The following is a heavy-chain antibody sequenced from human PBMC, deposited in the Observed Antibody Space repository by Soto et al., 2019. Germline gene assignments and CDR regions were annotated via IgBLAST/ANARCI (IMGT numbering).Heavy chain of an antibody. CDR2: ISSSSSYI. V-gene: IGHV3-21*01. J-gene: IGHJ4*02. D-gene: IGHD1-26*01. CDR1: GFTFSSYS. CDR3: ARDSLVGATHSDFDY. Sequence: GGSLRLSCAASGFTFSSYSMNWVRQAPGKGLEWVSSISSSSSYIYYADSVKGRFTISRDNAKNSLYLQMNSLRAEDTAVYYCARDSLVGATHSDFDYWGQGTLVTVSS.